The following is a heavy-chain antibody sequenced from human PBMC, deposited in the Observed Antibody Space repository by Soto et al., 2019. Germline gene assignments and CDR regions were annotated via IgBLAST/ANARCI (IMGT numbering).Heavy chain of an antibody. CDR2: ISAYNGNT. J-gene: IGHJ4*02. V-gene: IGHV1-18*01. D-gene: IGHD6-13*01. CDR1: GYTFTSYG. CDR3: ARDSFIAGTMRVGAY. Sequence: ASVKVSCKASGYTFTSYGISWVRQAPGQGLEWMGWISAYNGNTNYAQKLQGRVTMTTDTSTSTAYMELRSLRSDDTAVYYCARDSFIAGTMRVGAYSGQGTLVTVSS.